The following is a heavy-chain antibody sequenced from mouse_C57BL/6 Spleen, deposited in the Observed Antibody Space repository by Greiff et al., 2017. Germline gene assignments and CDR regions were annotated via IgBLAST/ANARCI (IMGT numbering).Heavy chain of an antibody. V-gene: IGHV5-17*01. Sequence: EVQGVESGGGLVKPGGSLKLSCAASGFTFSDYGMHWVRQAPEKGLEWVAYISSGSSTIYYADTVKGRYTISRDNAKNTLFLHTTSLRSEATAMNDCARRGSPAWVAYWGQGTLVTVSA. CDR1: GFTFSDYG. J-gene: IGHJ3*01. CDR3: ARRGSPAWVAY. CDR2: ISSGSSTI.